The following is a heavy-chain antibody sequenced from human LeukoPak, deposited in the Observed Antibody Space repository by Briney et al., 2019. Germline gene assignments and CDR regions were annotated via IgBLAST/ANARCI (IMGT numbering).Heavy chain of an antibody. Sequence: GGSLRFSCAASRFTFGSYGMTWVRQAPGKGLEWVSSISGHGGNSYYADSVKGRFTISRDNSKNTLYLQMNSPRGEDTAVYYCAKLGGSYYYFDYWGQGTLVTVSS. CDR1: RFTFGSYG. CDR2: ISGHGGNS. D-gene: IGHD1-26*01. J-gene: IGHJ4*02. CDR3: AKLGGSYYYFDY. V-gene: IGHV3-23*01.